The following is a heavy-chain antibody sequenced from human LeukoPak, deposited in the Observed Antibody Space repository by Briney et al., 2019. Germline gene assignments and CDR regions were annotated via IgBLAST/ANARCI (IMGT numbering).Heavy chain of an antibody. D-gene: IGHD5-18*01. CDR1: SASISSYH. CDR3: LTVDATMGVDY. CDR2: THYSGTT. Sequence: SETLSLTCTVSSASISSYHWSWIRQPPGRGLEWIGYTHYSGTTNYNPSLRSRLTMSVDTSKNQFSLKLTSVTAADTAVYYCLTVDATMGVDYWGQGTLVTVSS. V-gene: IGHV4-59*08. J-gene: IGHJ4*02.